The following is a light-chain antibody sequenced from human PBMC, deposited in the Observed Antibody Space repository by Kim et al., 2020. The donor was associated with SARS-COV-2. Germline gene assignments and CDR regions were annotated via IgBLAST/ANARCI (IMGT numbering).Light chain of an antibody. CDR2: QDS. CDR1: KLGDKY. Sequence: VSQGQTASFTCSGDKLGDKYACCYQQKPGQSPVLVIYQDSKRPSGIPERFSGSNSGNTATLTISGTQAMDEADYYCQAWDSSTEVFGTGTKVTVL. J-gene: IGLJ1*01. V-gene: IGLV3-1*01. CDR3: QAWDSSTEV.